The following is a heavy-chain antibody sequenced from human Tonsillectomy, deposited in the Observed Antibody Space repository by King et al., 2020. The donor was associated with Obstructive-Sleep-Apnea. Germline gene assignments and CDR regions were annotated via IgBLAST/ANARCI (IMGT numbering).Heavy chain of an antibody. D-gene: IGHD2-2*01. CDR1: GFTFSDYY. V-gene: IGHV3-11*01. CDR2: ISSSGSAI. J-gene: IGHJ6*02. CDR3: ARDLRHRSSRIYYYGLDV. Sequence: ESGGGLVEPGGSLRLSCAASGFTFSDYYMSWIRQAPGTGLEWVSSISSSGSAIYYADSVKGRFTISRDNAKNSLYLQVNSLRAEDTAVYYCARDLRHRSSRIYYYGLDVWRQGTTVTVSS.